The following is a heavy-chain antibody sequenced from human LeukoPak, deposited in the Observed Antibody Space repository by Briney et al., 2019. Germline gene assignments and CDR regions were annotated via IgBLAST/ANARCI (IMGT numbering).Heavy chain of an antibody. CDR2: ISSSGSTI. Sequence: GGSLRPSCAASGLTFSSYEMNWVRQAPGKGLEWVSYISSSGSTIYYADSVKGRFTISRDNAKNSLYLQMNSLRAEDTAVYYCARDLGDQLLGPNAFDIWGQGTMVTVSS. J-gene: IGHJ3*02. CDR3: ARDLGDQLLGPNAFDI. D-gene: IGHD2-2*01. V-gene: IGHV3-48*03. CDR1: GLTFSSYE.